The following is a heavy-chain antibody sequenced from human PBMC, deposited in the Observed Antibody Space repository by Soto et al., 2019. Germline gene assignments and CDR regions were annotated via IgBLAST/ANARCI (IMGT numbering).Heavy chain of an antibody. Sequence: QVQLVESGGGVVQPGRSLRLSCAASGFTFSSYAMHWVRQAPGKGLEWVAVISYDGSNKYYADSVKGRFTISRDNYKNTLYLQMNSLRAEDTAVYYCARGYIVVVVAASYNWFDPCGQGTLVTVSS. CDR1: GFTFSSYA. V-gene: IGHV3-30-3*01. CDR3: ARGYIVVVVAASYNWFDP. D-gene: IGHD2-15*01. CDR2: ISYDGSNK. J-gene: IGHJ5*02.